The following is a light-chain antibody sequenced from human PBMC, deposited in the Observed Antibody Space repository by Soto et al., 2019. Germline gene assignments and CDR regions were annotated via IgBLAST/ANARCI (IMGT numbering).Light chain of an antibody. CDR2: AVS. Sequence: QSALTQPASVSGSPGQSITISCTGTSSDVGSYNYVSWYQQYPGKAPKLMIFAVSNRPSGVSNRFSGSKSGNTASLTISGLQAEDEADYYCSSYTSSLNPIGVFGGVTKLTVL. V-gene: IGLV2-14*01. J-gene: IGLJ3*02. CDR1: SSDVGSYNY. CDR3: SSYTSSLNPIGV.